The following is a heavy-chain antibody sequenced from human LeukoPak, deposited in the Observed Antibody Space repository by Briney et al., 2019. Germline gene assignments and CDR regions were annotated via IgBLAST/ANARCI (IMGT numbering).Heavy chain of an antibody. CDR1: GYTFTGYY. Sequence: ASVKVSCKASGYTFTGYYMRWVRQAPGQGLEWMGWINPNSGGTNYAQKFQGRVTMTRDTSISTAYMELSRLRPDDTAVYYCARDLKDGFWSGYYDYFDYWGQGTLVTVSS. D-gene: IGHD3-3*01. J-gene: IGHJ4*02. V-gene: IGHV1-2*02. CDR3: ARDLKDGFWSGYYDYFDY. CDR2: INPNSGGT.